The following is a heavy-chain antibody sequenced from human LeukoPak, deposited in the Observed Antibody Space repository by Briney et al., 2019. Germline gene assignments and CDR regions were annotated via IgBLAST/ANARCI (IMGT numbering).Heavy chain of an antibody. CDR1: GFTFSSYA. D-gene: IGHD3-3*01. J-gene: IGHJ4*02. Sequence: GGSLRLSCAASGFTFSSYAMSWVRQAPGKGMEWVSAISGSGGSTYYADSVKGRFSISRDNSKNTLYLQMSSLRADDTAVYYCAKEYDFWSGFYSDYWGQGTLVTVSS. CDR3: AKEYDFWSGFYSDY. CDR2: ISGSGGST. V-gene: IGHV3-23*01.